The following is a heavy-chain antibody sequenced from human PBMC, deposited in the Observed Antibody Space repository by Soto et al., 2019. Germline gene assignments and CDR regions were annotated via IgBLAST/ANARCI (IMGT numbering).Heavy chain of an antibody. V-gene: IGHV5-51*01. CDR2: IYPGNSHA. CDR1: GYSFTNYW. J-gene: IGHJ3*01. CDR3: ARPYSGGPNDPFDV. Sequence: PGESLKISCKGSGYSFTNYWIGWVRQMPGKGLEWMGIIYPGNSHAIYSPSFQGQVTMSADKSISTAYLQWSSLKASDTAMYYCARPYSGGPNDPFDVWGQGTMVTVSS. D-gene: IGHD1-26*01.